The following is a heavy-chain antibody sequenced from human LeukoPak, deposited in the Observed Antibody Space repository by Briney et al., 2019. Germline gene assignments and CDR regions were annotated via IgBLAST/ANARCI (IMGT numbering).Heavy chain of an antibody. J-gene: IGHJ4*02. V-gene: IGHV3-21*01. D-gene: IGHD6-19*01. Sequence: GGSLRLSCAASGFSFSSFSMNWIRQAPGKGLEWVSYISGGSSFTYCVDSVKGRFTISRDNAKNSLYLQMNSLRAEDTAVYYCARDLGYSSGPNYWGQGTRVTVSS. CDR1: GFSFSSFS. CDR2: ISGGSSFT. CDR3: ARDLGYSSGPNY.